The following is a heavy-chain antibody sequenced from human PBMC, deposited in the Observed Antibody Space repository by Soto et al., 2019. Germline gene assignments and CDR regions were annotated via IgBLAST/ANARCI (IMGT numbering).Heavy chain of an antibody. V-gene: IGHV3-15*01. CDR1: GFTFNNAW. CDR3: TTIANIAAAGSFDY. J-gene: IGHJ4*02. D-gene: IGHD6-13*01. CDR2: IKSKTDGGTT. Sequence: EVQLVESGGGLVKPGGSLRLSCAAFGFTFNNAWMSWVRQAPGKGLQWVGRIKSKTDGGTTDYAAPVKGRFTISRDDSKHTLYLQMNSLKTADTAVYYCTTIANIAAAGSFDYWGQGTLVTVSS.